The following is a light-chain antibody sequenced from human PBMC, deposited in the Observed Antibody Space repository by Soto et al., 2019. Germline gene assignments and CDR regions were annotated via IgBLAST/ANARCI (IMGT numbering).Light chain of an antibody. CDR1: ETINNF. CDR2: GAS. J-gene: IGKJ5*01. CDR3: QRTYSTRSIN. V-gene: IGKV1-39*01. Sequence: DIQVTKNTSSLSASVGDSITITWRASETINNFLNWYQQRPGKAPNLLIYGASSLQSGVPPRFSANESGTHFTLTISTVLPKDFATYYCQRTYSTRSINLGQGTRLEIK.